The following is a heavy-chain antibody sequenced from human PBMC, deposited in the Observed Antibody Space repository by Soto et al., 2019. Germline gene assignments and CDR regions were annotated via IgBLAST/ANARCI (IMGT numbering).Heavy chain of an antibody. V-gene: IGHV4-59*01. CDR3: ARDRIAKYYFDY. J-gene: IGHJ4*02. Sequence: PSETLSLTCTVSGGSISSYYWSWIRQPPGKGLEWIGYIYYSGSTNYNPSLKSRVTISVDTSKNQFSLKLSSVTAADTAVYYCARDRIAKYYFDYWGQGTLVTVSS. D-gene: IGHD6-13*01. CDR1: GGSISSYY. CDR2: IYYSGST.